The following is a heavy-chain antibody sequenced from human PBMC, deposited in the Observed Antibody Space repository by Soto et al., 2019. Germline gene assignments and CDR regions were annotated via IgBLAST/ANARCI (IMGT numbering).Heavy chain of an antibody. Sequence: VGSLRLSCAASGFTFSSYGMHWFRQAPGKGLEWVAVISYDGNNQYYADSVKGRLTNSRDNSKNTLYLQMNSLRAEDTAVYYCAKDGRITGTFGSDYWGQGTLVTVSS. D-gene: IGHD1-7*01. CDR2: ISYDGNNQ. J-gene: IGHJ4*02. CDR1: GFTFSSYG. V-gene: IGHV3-30*18. CDR3: AKDGRITGTFGSDY.